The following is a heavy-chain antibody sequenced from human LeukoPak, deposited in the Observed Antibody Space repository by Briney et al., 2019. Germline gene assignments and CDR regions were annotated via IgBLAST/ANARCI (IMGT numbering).Heavy chain of an antibody. CDR2: IKSKTDGGTT. CDR3: TTDPWELPIDY. D-gene: IGHD1-26*01. Sequence: GGSLRLSCAASGFTFSSYSMSWVRQAPGKGLEWVGRIKSKTDGGTTDYAAPVKGRFTISRDDSKNTLYLQMNSLKTEDTAVYYCTTDPWELPIDYWGQGTLVTVSS. J-gene: IGHJ4*02. V-gene: IGHV3-15*01. CDR1: GFTFSSYS.